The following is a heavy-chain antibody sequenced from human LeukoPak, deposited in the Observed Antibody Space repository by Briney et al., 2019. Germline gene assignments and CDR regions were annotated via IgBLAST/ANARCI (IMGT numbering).Heavy chain of an antibody. Sequence: PGGSLRLSCAASGFIFRSYEMNWVRQAPGKGLEWVSYIGSSGSLIFYADSVKGRFTISRDNIKNLLYLQMNSLRVGDTAVYYCAREDEDAFDIWGQGTMVTVSS. CDR1: GFIFRSYE. CDR2: IGSSGSLI. J-gene: IGHJ3*02. CDR3: AREDEDAFDI. V-gene: IGHV3-48*03.